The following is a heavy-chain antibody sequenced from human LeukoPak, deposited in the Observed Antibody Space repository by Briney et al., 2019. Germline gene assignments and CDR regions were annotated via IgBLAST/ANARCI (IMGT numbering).Heavy chain of an antibody. D-gene: IGHD3-3*01. CDR1: GGSISSSTYY. CDR2: IYYSGST. J-gene: IGHJ4*02. V-gene: IGHV4-39*07. Sequence: SETLSLTCTVSGGSISSSTYYWGWIRQPPGKGLEWIGSIYYSGSTYYNPSLKSRVTISVDTSKNQFSLKLTSVTAADTAMYYCARARVRATLDYWGQGALVTVSS. CDR3: ARARVRATLDY.